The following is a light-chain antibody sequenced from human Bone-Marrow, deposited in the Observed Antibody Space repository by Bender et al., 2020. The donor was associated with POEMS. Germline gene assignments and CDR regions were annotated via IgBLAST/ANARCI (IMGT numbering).Light chain of an antibody. CDR3: CSYTIENTFV. V-gene: IGLV2-14*03. Sequence: QPALTQPASVSASPGQSITISCTGISSDINNYDYVSWYQQHPGKAPKLLISSVSVRPSGISNRFSASKSGNTASLTVSGLQAEDEADYYCCSYTIENTFVFGSGTKVTVL. J-gene: IGLJ1*01. CDR1: SSDINNYDY. CDR2: SVS.